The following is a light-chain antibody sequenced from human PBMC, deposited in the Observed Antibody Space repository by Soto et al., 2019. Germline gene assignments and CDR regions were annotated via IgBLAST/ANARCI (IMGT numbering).Light chain of an antibody. CDR2: CAS. CDR1: ETVTSDY. Sequence: EVVLTQSPGTLSLSPGERATLSCRASETVTSDYLAWYQQKPGQAPRLLFYCASRRAAGIPDRFSGSGSGTEFTLIISSLGPEDFGVYYCHQYGTSPWTVGQGTKVEIK. J-gene: IGKJ1*01. V-gene: IGKV3-20*01. CDR3: HQYGTSPWT.